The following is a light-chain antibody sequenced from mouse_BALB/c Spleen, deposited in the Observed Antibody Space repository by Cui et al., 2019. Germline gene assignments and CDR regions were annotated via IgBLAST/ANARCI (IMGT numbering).Light chain of an antibody. V-gene: IGKV12-44*01. CDR3: QHHYGTPYT. CDR2: NAK. J-gene: IGKJ2*01. Sequence: DIQTTQSPASLSASAGETVTITCRASENIYSYLAWYQQKQGKSPQLLVYNAKTLAEGVPSRFSGSGSGTQFSLKINSLQPEDFGSYYCQHHYGTPYTFGGGTKLEIK. CDR1: ENIYSY.